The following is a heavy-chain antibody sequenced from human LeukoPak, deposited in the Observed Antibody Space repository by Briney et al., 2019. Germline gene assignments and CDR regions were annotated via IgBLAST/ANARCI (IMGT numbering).Heavy chain of an antibody. Sequence: GGSLRLSCAASGFTFSNAWMSWVRQAPGKGLEWVGRIKSKTDGGTTDYAAPVKGRFTISSDDSKNTLYLQMNSLKTEDTAVYYCTQGTEYYYGSGSHYWGQGTLVTVSS. CDR1: GFTFSNAW. D-gene: IGHD3-10*01. V-gene: IGHV3-15*01. CDR2: IKSKTDGGTT. CDR3: TQGTEYYYGSGSHY. J-gene: IGHJ4*02.